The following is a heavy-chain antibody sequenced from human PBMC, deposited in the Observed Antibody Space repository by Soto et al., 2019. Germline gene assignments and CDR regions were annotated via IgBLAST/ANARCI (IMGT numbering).Heavy chain of an antibody. CDR1: GGSISSSSYY. CDR2: IYYSGST. CDR3: ARSDYYDSSGFHFDY. J-gene: IGHJ4*02. D-gene: IGHD3-22*01. V-gene: IGHV4-39*01. Sequence: SETLSLTCTVSGGSISSSSYYWGWIRQPPGKGLEWIGSIYYSGSTYYNPSLKSRVTISVDTSKNQFSLKLSSVTAADTAVYYCARSDYYDSSGFHFDYWGQGTLVTVSS.